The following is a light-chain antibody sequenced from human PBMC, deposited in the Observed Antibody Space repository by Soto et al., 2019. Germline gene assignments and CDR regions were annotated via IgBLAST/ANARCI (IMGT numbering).Light chain of an antibody. CDR3: QQIYSTPRT. V-gene: IGKV3D-15*01. CDR2: AAS. Sequence: ENVLTQSPATLSLSPGERATLSCRASQSVSSNLAWYRQTPGQAPRLLIYAASTRATGIPARFSGSGSGTEFTLTINSLQPEDFATYYCQQIYSTPRTFGQGTKVDIK. J-gene: IGKJ1*01. CDR1: QSVSSN.